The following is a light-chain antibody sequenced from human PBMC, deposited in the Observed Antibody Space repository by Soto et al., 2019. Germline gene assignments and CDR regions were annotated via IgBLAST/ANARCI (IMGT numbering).Light chain of an antibody. CDR2: EDN. CDR3: QSYDSSNHVV. CDR1: SGSIASNY. J-gene: IGLJ2*01. V-gene: IGLV6-57*03. Sequence: NFMLTQTHSVSESPGKTVTISCTRSSGSIASNYVQWYQQRPGSAPTTVTYEDNQRPSGVPDRFSGSIDSSSNSASLTISGLKTEDEADYYCQSYDSSNHVVFGGGTKLTVL.